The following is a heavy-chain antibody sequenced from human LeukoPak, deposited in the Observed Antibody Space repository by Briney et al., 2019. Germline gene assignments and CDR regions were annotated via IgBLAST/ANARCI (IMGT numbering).Heavy chain of an antibody. CDR2: IYTSGST. CDR3: ARGLGRTYYYGSGSYSPTLLYAFDI. J-gene: IGHJ3*02. CDR1: GGSISSGSYY. Sequence: PSETLSLTCTVSGGSISSGSYYWSWIRQPAGKGLEWIGRIYTSGSTNYNPSLKSRVTISVDTSKNQFSLKLSSVTATDTAVYYCARGLGRTYYYGSGSYSPTLLYAFDIWGQGTMVTVSS. D-gene: IGHD3-10*01. V-gene: IGHV4-61*02.